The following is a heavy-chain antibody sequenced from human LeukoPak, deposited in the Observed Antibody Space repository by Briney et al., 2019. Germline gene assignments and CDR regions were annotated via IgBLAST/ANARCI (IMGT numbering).Heavy chain of an antibody. J-gene: IGHJ4*02. Sequence: SVKVSCKASGGTFSSYAISWVRQAPGEGLEWMGGIIPIFGTANYAQKFQGRVTITADESTSTAYMELSSLRSEDTAVYYCASTSSITIFGVADYWGQGTLVTVSS. CDR1: GGTFSSYA. V-gene: IGHV1-69*01. CDR2: IIPIFGTA. D-gene: IGHD3-3*01. CDR3: ASTSSITIFGVADY.